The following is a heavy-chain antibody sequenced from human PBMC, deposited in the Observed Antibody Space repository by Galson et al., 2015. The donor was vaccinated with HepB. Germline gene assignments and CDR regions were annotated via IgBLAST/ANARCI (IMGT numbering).Heavy chain of an antibody. D-gene: IGHD5-24*01. CDR3: ARGWRARDYYYYYMDV. J-gene: IGHJ6*03. Sequence: QVQLQESGPGLVKPSETLSLTCTVSGGSISSYYWSSIRLPPGKGLEWIGYIYYSGSTNYNPSLKSRVTISVDTSKNQFSLKLSSVTAADTAVYYCARGWRARDYYYYYMDVWGKGTTVTVSS. CDR2: IYYSGST. V-gene: IGHV4-59*01. CDR1: GGSISSYY.